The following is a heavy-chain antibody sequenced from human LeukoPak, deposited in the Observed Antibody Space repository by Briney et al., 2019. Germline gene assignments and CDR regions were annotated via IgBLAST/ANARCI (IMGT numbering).Heavy chain of an antibody. Sequence: SETLSLTCTVSGGSISSSFYYWGWIRQPPGKGLEWIGSIYHSGSTYYNPSLKSRVTISVDTSRNQFSLNLSFVTAADTAVYYCARHYDPWGQGTLVAVSS. V-gene: IGHV4-39*01. J-gene: IGHJ5*02. CDR1: GGSISSSFYY. CDR3: ARHYDP. CDR2: IYHSGST.